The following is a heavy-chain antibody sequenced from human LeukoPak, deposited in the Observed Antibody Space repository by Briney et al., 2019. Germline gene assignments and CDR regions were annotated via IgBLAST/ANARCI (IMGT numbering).Heavy chain of an antibody. Sequence: SETLSLTCTVSGGSISSGGYYWSWIRQHPGKGLEWIGYIYYSGSTYYNPSLKSRVTISVDTSKNQFSLKLSSVTAADTAVYYCARTPDSSGYYHRVRYFDYWGQGTLVTVSS. CDR3: ARTPDSSGYYHRVRYFDY. CDR2: IYYSGST. V-gene: IGHV4-31*03. D-gene: IGHD3-22*01. J-gene: IGHJ4*02. CDR1: GGSISSGGYY.